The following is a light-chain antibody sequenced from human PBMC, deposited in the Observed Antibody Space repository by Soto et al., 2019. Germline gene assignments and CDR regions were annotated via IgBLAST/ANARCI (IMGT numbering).Light chain of an antibody. CDR1: QSVSRY. Sequence: EIVLTQSPSTLSLSAGERATLSCRASQSVSRYLAWYQQKPGQAPRLLIYDASNRATGNPARFSGSGSGTDFTLTISSLEPEDFAVYYCQQRSDWPSTFGGGTKVQIK. J-gene: IGKJ4*01. CDR3: QQRSDWPST. CDR2: DAS. V-gene: IGKV3-11*01.